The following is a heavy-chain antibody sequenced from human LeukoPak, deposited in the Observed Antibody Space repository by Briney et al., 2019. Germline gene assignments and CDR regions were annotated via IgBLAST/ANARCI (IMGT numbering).Heavy chain of an antibody. J-gene: IGHJ4*02. V-gene: IGHV3-30*03. Sequence: GRSLRLSCTASGFTFSNYGMHWVRQAPGEGLEWVAHISFDGNNKYYADSVKGRFTFSRDNSKNTLSLQMNSLKTEDTAVYYCATDTCFGTYCFDSWGQGALVTVSS. CDR2: ISFDGNNK. CDR3: ATDTCFGTYCFDS. D-gene: IGHD1-26*01. CDR1: GFTFSNYG.